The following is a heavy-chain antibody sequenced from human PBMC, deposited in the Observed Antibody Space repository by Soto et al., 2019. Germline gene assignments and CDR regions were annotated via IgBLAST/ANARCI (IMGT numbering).Heavy chain of an antibody. V-gene: IGHV4-61*01. CDR1: GGSVSIGTYY. CDR2: IHYSGST. J-gene: IGHJ4*02. Sequence: QVQLQESGPGLVKHSETLSLTCTVPGGSVSIGTYYWSWIRQPPGKGLEWIGFIHYSGSTNYNPSLKSRVTMSVDTSKNQFSLKLTSVNAADTAVYYCTRGGDAYKNGHWGQGTLVTVSS. D-gene: IGHD2-21*01. CDR3: TRGGDAYKNGH.